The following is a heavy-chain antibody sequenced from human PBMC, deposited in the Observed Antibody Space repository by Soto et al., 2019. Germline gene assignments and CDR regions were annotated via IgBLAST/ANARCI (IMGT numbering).Heavy chain of an antibody. CDR1: GFTFSSYA. Sequence: EVQLLESGGGLVQPGGSVRLSCAASGFTFSSYAMSWVRQAPGKGLEWVSAISGSGGSTYYADSVKGRFTISRDNSKNTLYLQMNSLRAEDTAVYYFVPSYYYDSSGYLGYFDYWGQGTLVTVSS. V-gene: IGHV3-23*01. J-gene: IGHJ4*02. CDR3: VPSYYYDSSGYLGYFDY. D-gene: IGHD3-22*01. CDR2: ISGSGGST.